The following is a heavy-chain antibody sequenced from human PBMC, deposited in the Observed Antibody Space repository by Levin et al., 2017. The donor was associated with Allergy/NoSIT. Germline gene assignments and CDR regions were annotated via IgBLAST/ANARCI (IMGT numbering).Heavy chain of an antibody. CDR2: IYWDDDK. CDR1: GFSLSTSGVG. V-gene: IGHV2-5*02. J-gene: IGHJ4*02. Sequence: SGPTLVKPTQTLTLTCTFSGFSLSTSGVGVGWIRQPPGKALEWLGIIYWDDDKRYSPSLKSRLTLTKDTSKNQVVLTMTNMDPVDTATYYCSHRPTLTSSFDSWGQGTLVTVSS. CDR3: SHRPTLTSSFDS.